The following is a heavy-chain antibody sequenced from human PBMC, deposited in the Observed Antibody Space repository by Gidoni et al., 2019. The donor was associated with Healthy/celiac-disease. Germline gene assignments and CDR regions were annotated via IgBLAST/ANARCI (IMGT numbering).Heavy chain of an antibody. V-gene: IGHV4-34*01. CDR2: IKHSGST. Sequence: QVQLQQWGAGLLKPSETLSLTCAVYGGSFSGYYWSWIRQPPGKGLEWIGEIKHSGSTNYNPSLKSRVTISVDTSKNQFSLKLSSVTAADTAVYYCARDSGWTELPFDYWGQGTLVTVSS. CDR1: GGSFSGYY. D-gene: IGHD6-19*01. J-gene: IGHJ4*02. CDR3: ARDSGWTELPFDY.